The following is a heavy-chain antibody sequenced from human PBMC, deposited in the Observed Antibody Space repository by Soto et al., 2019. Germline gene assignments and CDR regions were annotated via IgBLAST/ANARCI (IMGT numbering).Heavy chain of an antibody. J-gene: IGHJ4*02. CDR3: AKSSGGSSCYPPDN. D-gene: IGHD2-2*01. V-gene: IGHV3-30*18. CDR2: TANDGSAQ. Sequence: QVQLVESGGGVVQPGGSLRLSCAASGFIFSSYGMQWVRQSPGEGLEWVATTANDGSAQYYADSVKGRFTISRDNSKNPLFLQMESLRPEDTALYYCAKSSGGSSCYPPDNWGQGTLVTVSS. CDR1: GFIFSSYG.